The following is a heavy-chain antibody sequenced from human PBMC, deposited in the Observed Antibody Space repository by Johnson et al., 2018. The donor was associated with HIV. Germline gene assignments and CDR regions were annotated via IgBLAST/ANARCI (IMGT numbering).Heavy chain of an antibody. J-gene: IGHJ3*02. CDR1: GFTFSTYW. CDR2: IGWNSGSI. Sequence: VQLVESGGGLVQPGGSLRLSCAASGFTFSTYWMHWVRQAPGKGLEWVSGIGWNSGSIDYADSVKGRFSISRDNAKNSLYLQINSLKTEDTAVYYCTREGDYSYVDAFDIWGQGTMVTVSS. D-gene: IGHD2-15*01. V-gene: IGHV3-9*01. CDR3: TREGDYSYVDAFDI.